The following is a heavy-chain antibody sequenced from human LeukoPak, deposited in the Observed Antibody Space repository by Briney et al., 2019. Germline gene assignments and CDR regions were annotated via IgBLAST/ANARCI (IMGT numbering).Heavy chain of an antibody. Sequence: ASVTVSCTASGYTFTSYGISWVRQAPGQGLEWMGWISAYNGNTNYEQTLQGRVTMTTDKSTSTAYMELRSLRSDDTAVYYCARGKWLVFFDYWGQGTLVTVSS. CDR2: ISAYNGNT. J-gene: IGHJ4*02. D-gene: IGHD6-19*01. V-gene: IGHV1-18*01. CDR3: ARGKWLVFFDY. CDR1: GYTFTSYG.